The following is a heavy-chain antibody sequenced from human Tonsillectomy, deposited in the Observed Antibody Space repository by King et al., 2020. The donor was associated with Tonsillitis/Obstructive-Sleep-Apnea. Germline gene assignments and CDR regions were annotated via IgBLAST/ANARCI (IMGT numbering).Heavy chain of an antibody. CDR3: AIAVAGLTPYYYYYMDV. CDR1: GFTFSSYW. CDR2: IKQDGSEK. D-gene: IGHD6-19*01. J-gene: IGHJ6*03. Sequence: QLVQSGGGLVQPGGSLRLSCAASGFTFSSYWMSWVRQAPGKGLEWVANIKQDGSEKYYVDSVKGRFTISSDNAKNSLYLQMNSLRAEDKAVYYCAIAVAGLTPYYYYYMDVWGKGTTVTVSS. V-gene: IGHV3-7*02.